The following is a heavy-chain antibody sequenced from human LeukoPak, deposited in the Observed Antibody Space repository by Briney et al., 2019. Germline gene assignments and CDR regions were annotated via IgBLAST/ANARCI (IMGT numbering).Heavy chain of an antibody. CDR3: ARAGNYYFDL. Sequence: GGSLRLSFAASGFTFSSSWMHWVRQGPGKGLVWVARMNADGRTINYADSVKGRFTISRDNAKNTLYLQMNSLRTEDAAVYYCARAGNYYFDLWGRGTQVTVSS. CDR1: GFTFSSSW. V-gene: IGHV3-74*01. J-gene: IGHJ2*01. CDR2: MNADGRTI. D-gene: IGHD1-7*01.